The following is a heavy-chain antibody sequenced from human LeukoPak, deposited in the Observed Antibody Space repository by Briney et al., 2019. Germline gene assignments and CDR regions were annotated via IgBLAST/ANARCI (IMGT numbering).Heavy chain of an antibody. J-gene: IGHJ3*02. V-gene: IGHV1-18*01. CDR1: VYTFTSYG. CDR2: ISAYKGNT. CDR3: ARVWAQDAFDI. D-gene: IGHD3-16*01. Sequence: GASVNVSCKASVYTFTSYGISGVRQAPGQGREGMGWISAYKGNTNYAHKLQGRVTMTTHTSTSTAYMELSSLRSDDTAVYYCARVWAQDAFDIWGQGTMVTVSS.